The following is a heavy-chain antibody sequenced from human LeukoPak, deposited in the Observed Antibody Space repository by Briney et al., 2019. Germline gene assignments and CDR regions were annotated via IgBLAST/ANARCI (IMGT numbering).Heavy chain of an antibody. CDR1: VGPISSYY. CDR2: IYYSGSA. V-gene: IGHV4-59*01. Sequence: PSETLSLTCTVSVGPISSYYWSWIRQPPGKGLECIGYIYYSGSANYNPSRKSRVTISVDTSKNQFSLKLSSVTAADTAVYYCARTTEAHSWRTRYYDYYMDVWGKGTTVTVSS. J-gene: IGHJ6*03. D-gene: IGHD6-13*01. CDR3: ARTTEAHSWRTRYYDYYMDV.